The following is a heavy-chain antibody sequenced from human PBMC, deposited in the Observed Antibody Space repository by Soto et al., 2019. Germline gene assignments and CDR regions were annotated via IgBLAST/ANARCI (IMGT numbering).Heavy chain of an antibody. Sequence: GASVKVSCKASGGTFSSYAISWVRQAPGQGLEWMGGIIPIFGTASYAQKFQGRVTMTEDTSTDTAYMELSSLRSEDTAVYYCATEPYGSGNKGDYWGQGTLVTVSS. V-gene: IGHV1-69*06. CDR3: ATEPYGSGNKGDY. D-gene: IGHD3-10*01. CDR2: IIPIFGTA. CDR1: GGTFSSYA. J-gene: IGHJ4*02.